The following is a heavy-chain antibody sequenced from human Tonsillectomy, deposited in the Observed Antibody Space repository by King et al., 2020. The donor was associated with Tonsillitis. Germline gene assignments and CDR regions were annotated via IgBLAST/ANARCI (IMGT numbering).Heavy chain of an antibody. Sequence: DVQLVESGGGLVKPGGSLRLSCAASGFTFRSYSMNWVRQAPGKGLEWVSSISMSGTYIYYADSVKGRFTISRDNAKNSLYLQMNSLRAEDTAVYFCVREGTHHYTAYWGQGTLVTVSS. CDR2: ISMSGTYI. D-gene: IGHD3-10*01. V-gene: IGHV3-21*01. CDR1: GFTFRSYS. J-gene: IGHJ4*02. CDR3: VREGTHHYTAY.